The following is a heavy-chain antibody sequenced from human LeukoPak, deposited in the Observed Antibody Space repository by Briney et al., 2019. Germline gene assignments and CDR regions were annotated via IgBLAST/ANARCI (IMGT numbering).Heavy chain of an antibody. J-gene: IGHJ4*02. CDR1: GFTFSSYA. D-gene: IGHD2-15*01. Sequence: GGSLRLSCAASGFTFSSYAMSWVRQAPGKGLEWVSAISGSGGSTYYADSVKGRFTISRDNSKNTLYLQMNSLRAEDTAVYYCAKGRDCXGGSCLGFDYWGQGTLVTVSS. CDR2: ISGSGGST. CDR3: AKGRDCXGGSCLGFDY. V-gene: IGHV3-23*01.